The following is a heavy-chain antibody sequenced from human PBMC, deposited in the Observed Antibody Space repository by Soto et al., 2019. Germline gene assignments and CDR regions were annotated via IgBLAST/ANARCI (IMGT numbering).Heavy chain of an antibody. Sequence: ASVKVSCKASGYTFTSYYMHWVRQAPGQGLEWMGIINPSGGSTSYAQKFQGRVTMTRGTSTSTVYMELSSLRSEDTAVYYCARDRTPTVVTPRSWFDFRGQGILVTGSS. CDR3: ARDRTPTVVTPRSWFDF. J-gene: IGHJ5*01. V-gene: IGHV1-46*01. CDR2: INPSGGST. D-gene: IGHD4-17*01. CDR1: GYTFTSYY.